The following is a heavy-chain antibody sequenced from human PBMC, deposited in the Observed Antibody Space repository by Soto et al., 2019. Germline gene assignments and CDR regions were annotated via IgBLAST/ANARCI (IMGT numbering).Heavy chain of an antibody. J-gene: IGHJ4*02. CDR3: VRDLFDY. CDR2: INEDGSEK. Sequence: EVQLVESGGGLVQPGGSLRLSCAASGFTFSNYWMNWVRQAPGKGLEWVANINEDGSEKYYVDSAKGRFTISRNNAKNSLYLQMSSLRAEDTAVYYCVRDLFDYWGQGTLVTVSS. CDR1: GFTFSNYW. V-gene: IGHV3-7*01.